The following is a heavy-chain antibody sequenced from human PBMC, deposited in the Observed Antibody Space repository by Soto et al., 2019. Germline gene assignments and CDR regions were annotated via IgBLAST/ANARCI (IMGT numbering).Heavy chain of an antibody. V-gene: IGHV1-69*13. J-gene: IGHJ6*02. Sequence: GASVQVSCKASGGTFSSYAMSWVRQAPGQGHKWMGGIIPIFGTANYAQKFQGRVTITADESTSTANMELSSLRSEDTAVYYCARAAPRELVVLGGNYYYGMDVWGQGTTVTVSS. CDR3: ARAAPRELVVLGGNYYYGMDV. CDR2: IIPIFGTA. CDR1: GGTFSSYA. D-gene: IGHD3-16*01.